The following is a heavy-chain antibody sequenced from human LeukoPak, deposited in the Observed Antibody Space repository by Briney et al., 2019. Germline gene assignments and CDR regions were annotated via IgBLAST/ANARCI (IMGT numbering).Heavy chain of an antibody. CDR1: GFTFSNAW. D-gene: IGHD2-2*01. J-gene: IGHJ4*02. CDR3: TTHIVVVPAAKSY. Sequence: GGSLRLSCAASGFTFSNAWMNWVRQAPGKGLEWVGRIKSKTDGGTKDYAAPVKGRFTISRDDSKNTLYLQMNSLKTEDTAVYYCTTHIVVVPAAKSYWGQGTLDTVSS. V-gene: IGHV3-15*01. CDR2: IKSKTDGGTK.